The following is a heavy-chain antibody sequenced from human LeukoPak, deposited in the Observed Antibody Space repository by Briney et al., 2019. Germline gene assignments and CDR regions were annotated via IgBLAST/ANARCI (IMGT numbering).Heavy chain of an antibody. CDR2: IYPGDSDT. V-gene: IGHV5-51*01. Sequence: AGESLKISCKGSGYSFTSYWIGWVRQMPGKGLEWMGIIYPGDSDTRYSPSFQGQVTISADKSISTAYLQWSSLKASDTAMYYCASSNWGSGYYYYGMDVRGQGTTVTVSS. CDR1: GYSFTSYW. D-gene: IGHD7-27*01. CDR3: ASSNWGSGYYYYGMDV. J-gene: IGHJ6*02.